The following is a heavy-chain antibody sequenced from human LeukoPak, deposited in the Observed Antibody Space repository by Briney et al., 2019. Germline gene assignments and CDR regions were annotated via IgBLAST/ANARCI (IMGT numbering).Heavy chain of an antibody. CDR3: ARGFAAVAYYYYYGMDV. V-gene: IGHV1-69*13. Sequence: SVKVSCKASGGTFSSYAISWVRQAPGQGLEWMGGIIPIFGTANYAQKFQGRVTITADESTSTAYMELSSLRSEDTAVYYCARGFAAVAYYYYYGMDVWGQGTTITVSS. J-gene: IGHJ6*02. CDR2: IIPIFGTA. D-gene: IGHD6-19*01. CDR1: GGTFSSYA.